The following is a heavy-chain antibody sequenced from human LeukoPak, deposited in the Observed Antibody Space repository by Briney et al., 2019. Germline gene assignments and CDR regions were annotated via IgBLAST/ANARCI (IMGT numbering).Heavy chain of an antibody. J-gene: IGHJ1*01. V-gene: IGHV3-30*04. D-gene: IGHD3-10*01. CDR2: ISYDGSNN. CDR1: GFTFSSYA. CDR3: ARGYYGSGSYLYFQY. Sequence: GGSLRLACAASGFTFSSYAMHWVRQAPGKGLEWVAVISYDGSNNYYADSLKGRFTISRDNSKNTLYLQMNSLRAEDTAVYYCARGYYGSGSYLYFQYWGQGTLVTVSS.